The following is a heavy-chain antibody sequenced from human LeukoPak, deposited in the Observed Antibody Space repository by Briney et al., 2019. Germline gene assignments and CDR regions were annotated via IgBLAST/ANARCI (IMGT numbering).Heavy chain of an antibody. V-gene: IGHV4-59*01. CDR1: GGSISSYY. Sequence: SETLSLTCTVSGGSISSYYWSWIRQPPGKGLEWIGYIYYSGSTNYNPSLKSRVTISVDTSKDQFSLKLSSVTAADTAVYYCARDGSSLGYYYYGMDVWGQGTTVTVSS. J-gene: IGHJ6*02. D-gene: IGHD6-6*01. CDR3: ARDGSSLGYYYYGMDV. CDR2: IYYSGST.